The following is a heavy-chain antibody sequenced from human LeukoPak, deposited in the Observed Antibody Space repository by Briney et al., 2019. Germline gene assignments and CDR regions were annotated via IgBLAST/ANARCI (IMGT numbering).Heavy chain of an antibody. CDR1: GGSISSSSYY. V-gene: IGHV4-39*07. J-gene: IGHJ4*02. Sequence: TTSETLSLTCTVSGGSISSSSYYWGWIRQPPGKGLEWIGSIYYSGRTYYNPSLKSRVTISVDTSKNQFSLNLNSVTAADTAVYYCARGSGWYGVLSGEPYYFDYWGQGTLVTVSS. CDR2: IYYSGRT. D-gene: IGHD6-19*01. CDR3: ARGSGWYGVLSGEPYYFDY.